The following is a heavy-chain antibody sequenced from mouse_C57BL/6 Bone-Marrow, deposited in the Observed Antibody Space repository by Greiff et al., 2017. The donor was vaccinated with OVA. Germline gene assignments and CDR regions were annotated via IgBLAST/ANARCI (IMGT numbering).Heavy chain of an antibody. CDR1: GFNIKDDY. CDR3: TDGNLWYFDV. J-gene: IGHJ1*03. V-gene: IGHV14-4*01. Sequence: VQLQQSGAELVRPGASVKLSCTASGFNIKDDYMHWVKQRPEQGLEWIGWIDPENGDTEYASKFQGKATITEDTSSNTAYLQLSSLTSEDTAVYYCTDGNLWYFDVWGTGTTVTVSS. CDR2: IDPENGDT. D-gene: IGHD2-1*01.